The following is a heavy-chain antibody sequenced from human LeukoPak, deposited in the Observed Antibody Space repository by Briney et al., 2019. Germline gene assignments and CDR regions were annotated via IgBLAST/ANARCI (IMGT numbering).Heavy chain of an antibody. V-gene: IGHV4-34*01. CDR1: GGSFSGYY. Sequence: PSETLSLTCAVYGGSFSGYYWSWIRQPPGKGLEWIGEINHSGSTNYNPSLKSRVTISVDTSKNQFSLKLSSVTAADTAVYYCARAAPVTYGDDNYYYYMDVWGKGTTVTVSS. D-gene: IGHD4-17*01. CDR2: INHSGST. J-gene: IGHJ6*03. CDR3: ARAAPVTYGDDNYYYYMDV.